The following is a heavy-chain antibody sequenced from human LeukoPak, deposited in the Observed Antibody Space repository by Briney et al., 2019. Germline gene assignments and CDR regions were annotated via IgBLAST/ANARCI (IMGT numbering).Heavy chain of an antibody. CDR2: ISGSGDRT. V-gene: IGHV3-23*01. D-gene: IGHD3-22*01. J-gene: IGHJ4*02. CDR1: GFTFSSSA. CDR3: ASGIPYYYDSSGYYSTRYFDY. Sequence: GGSLRLSCAASGFTFSSSAMNWVRQAPGKGLEWVSTISGSGDRTYYADSVKGRFTISRDNSKNTLFLQMNSLRAEDTAVYYCASGIPYYYDSSGYYSTRYFDYWGQGTLVTVSS.